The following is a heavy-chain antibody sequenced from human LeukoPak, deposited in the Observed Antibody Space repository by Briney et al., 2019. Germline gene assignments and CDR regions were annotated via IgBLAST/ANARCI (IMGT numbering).Heavy chain of an antibody. V-gene: IGHV4-4*07. CDR1: GGSISSYY. J-gene: IGHJ4*02. D-gene: IGHD6-13*01. Sequence: PSETLSLTCTVSGGSISSYYWSWIRQPAGKGLEWIGRIYTSGSTNYNPSLESRVTMSVDTSKNQFSLKLSSVTAADTAVYYCASVAAAGSIDYWGQGTLVTVSS. CDR3: ASVAAAGSIDY. CDR2: IYTSGST.